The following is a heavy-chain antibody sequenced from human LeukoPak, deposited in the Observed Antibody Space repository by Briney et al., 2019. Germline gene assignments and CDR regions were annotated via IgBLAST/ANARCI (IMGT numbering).Heavy chain of an antibody. CDR2: IYHSGST. J-gene: IGHJ6*02. Sequence: SETLSPTCAVSGGSISSSNWWSWVRQPPGKGLEWIGEIYHSGSTNYNPSLKSRVTISVDKSKNQFSLKLSSVAAADTAVYYCARLSGSPPPYYYGMDVWGQGTTVTVSS. CDR3: ARLSGSPPPYYYGMDV. CDR1: GGSISSSNW. V-gene: IGHV4-4*02. D-gene: IGHD1-26*01.